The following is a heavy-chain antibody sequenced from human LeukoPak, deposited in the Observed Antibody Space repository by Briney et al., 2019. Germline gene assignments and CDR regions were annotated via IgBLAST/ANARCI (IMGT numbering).Heavy chain of an antibody. J-gene: IGHJ4*02. D-gene: IGHD2-2*01. CDR3: AKGGYCSATSCHSNDY. CDR1: GFTFSSYA. CDR2: ITSGGTT. Sequence: GGSLRLSCVASGFTFSSYAMTWVRQAPGKGLDWVSGITSGGTTYYADSVKGRFTISRDNSKNTLYLEMNSLRAEDTAVYYCAKGGYCSATSCHSNDYWDQGTLVTVSS. V-gene: IGHV3-23*01.